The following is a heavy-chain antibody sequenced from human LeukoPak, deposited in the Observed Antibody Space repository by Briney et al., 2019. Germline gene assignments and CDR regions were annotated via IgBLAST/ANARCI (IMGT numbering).Heavy chain of an antibody. Sequence: SETLSLTCSVSGGSISPYFWSWIRQPPGKGLEWIGYIAYSGSTNYNPSLKSRVTISVDTSKNQFTLRLNSVTTADTAVYYCARDDYRGVTNFDPWGQGTLVTVSS. CDR3: ARDDYRGVTNFDP. D-gene: IGHD3-10*01. V-gene: IGHV4-59*01. J-gene: IGHJ5*02. CDR2: IAYSGST. CDR1: GGSISPYF.